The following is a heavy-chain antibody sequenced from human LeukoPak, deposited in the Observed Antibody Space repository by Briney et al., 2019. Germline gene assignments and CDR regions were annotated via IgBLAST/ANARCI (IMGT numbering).Heavy chain of an antibody. D-gene: IGHD5-18*01. CDR1: GGSISSYY. CDR3: ARDRDSYGYLAYFDY. CDR2: IYYSGST. V-gene: IGHV4-59*01. J-gene: IGHJ4*02. Sequence: PSETLSLTCTVSGGSISSYYWGWIRQPPGKGLEWIGYIYYSGSTNYNPSLKSRVTISVDTSKNQFSLKLSSVTAADTAVYYCARDRDSYGYLAYFDYWGQGTLVTVSS.